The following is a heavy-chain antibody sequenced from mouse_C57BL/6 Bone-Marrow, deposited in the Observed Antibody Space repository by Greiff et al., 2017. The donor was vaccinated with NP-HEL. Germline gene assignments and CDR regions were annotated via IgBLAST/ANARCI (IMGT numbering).Heavy chain of an antibody. Sequence: EVKLMESGGGLVKPGGSLKLSCAASGFTFSDYGMHWVRQAPEKGLEWVAYISSGSSTIYYADTVKGRFTISRDNAKNTLFLQMTSLRSEDTAMYYCAKVRWLLYFDYWGQGTTLTVSS. CDR2: ISSGSSTI. CDR1: GFTFSDYG. V-gene: IGHV5-17*01. D-gene: IGHD2-3*01. CDR3: AKVRWLLYFDY. J-gene: IGHJ2*01.